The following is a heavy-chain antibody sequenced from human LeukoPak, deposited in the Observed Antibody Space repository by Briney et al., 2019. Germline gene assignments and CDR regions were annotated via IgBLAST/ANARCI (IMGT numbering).Heavy chain of an antibody. Sequence: GGSLRLSCAASGFAFSTYWMTWVRQAPEMGLEWVASISQDGGGTYYGDSVKGRFTISRDNAKNSLYLQMNSLRADDTAVYYCARVPPGDADSWGQGTLVSVSS. CDR1: GFAFSTYW. J-gene: IGHJ5*01. CDR2: ISQDGGGT. V-gene: IGHV3-7*01. CDR3: ARVPPGDADS. D-gene: IGHD1-26*01.